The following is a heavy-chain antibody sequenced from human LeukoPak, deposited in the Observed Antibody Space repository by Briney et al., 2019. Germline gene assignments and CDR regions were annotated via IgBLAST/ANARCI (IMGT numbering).Heavy chain of an antibody. V-gene: IGHV1-8*01. J-gene: IGHJ3*02. CDR3: ARADYGDHDDGFDI. CDR2: MNPNSGNT. D-gene: IGHD4-17*01. Sequence: ASVKVSCKASGYTFTSYDINWVRQATGQGLEWMGWMNPNSGNTGYAQKFQGRVTITRNTSISTAYMELSSLRSEDTAVYYCARADYGDHDDGFDIWGQGTMVTVSS. CDR1: GYTFTSYD.